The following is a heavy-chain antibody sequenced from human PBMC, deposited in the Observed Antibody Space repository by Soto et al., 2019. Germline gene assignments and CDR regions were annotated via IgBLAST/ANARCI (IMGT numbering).Heavy chain of an antibody. CDR1: GGSITRGCYY. Sequence: SETLSLTCTVSGGSITRGCYYWSWIRQHPGKGLEWIGYIYNSGTTYYNPSLKSRVTISVDTSKNQFSLELTSVTAADTAVYYCARENSRYSGYDLYFDYWGQGTLVTVSS. CDR2: IYNSGTT. V-gene: IGHV4-31*03. CDR3: ARENSRYSGYDLYFDY. D-gene: IGHD5-12*01. J-gene: IGHJ4*02.